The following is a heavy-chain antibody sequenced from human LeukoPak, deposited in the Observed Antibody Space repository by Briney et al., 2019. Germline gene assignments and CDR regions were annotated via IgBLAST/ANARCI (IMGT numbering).Heavy chain of an antibody. D-gene: IGHD3-10*01. Sequence: GASVTVSYKASGYTFITYGVTWVRQAPGQGLEWMGWISAYKGSTDYAQKLQGRVTMTTDTSTSTVYMELRSLRSDDTAVYYCARDVSEGFGERVIDAFNIWGQGTMVTVSS. CDR3: ARDVSEGFGERVIDAFNI. CDR2: ISAYKGST. J-gene: IGHJ3*02. CDR1: GYTFITYG. V-gene: IGHV1-18*01.